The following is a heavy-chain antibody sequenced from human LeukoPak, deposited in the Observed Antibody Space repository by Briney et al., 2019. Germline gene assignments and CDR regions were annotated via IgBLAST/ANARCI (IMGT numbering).Heavy chain of an antibody. CDR1: GFTFSSYW. CDR3: AKDSGSYDFDY. V-gene: IGHV3-74*01. D-gene: IGHD1-26*01. CDR2: INSDGSST. J-gene: IGHJ4*02. Sequence: GGSLRLSCAASGFTFSSYWMHWVRQAPGKGLVWVSRINSDGSSTRYADSVKGRFTISRDNAKNTLYLQMNSLRAEDTAVYYCAKDSGSYDFDYWGQGTLVTVSS.